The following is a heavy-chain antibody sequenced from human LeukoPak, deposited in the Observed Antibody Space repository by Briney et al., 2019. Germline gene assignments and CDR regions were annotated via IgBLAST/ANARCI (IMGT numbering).Heavy chain of an antibody. V-gene: IGHV4-34*01. Sequence: SETLSLTCAVYGGSFSGYYWSWIRQPPGKGLEWIGEINHSGSTNYNPSLKSRVTISVDTSKNQFSLKLSSVTAADTAVYYCARGSSWYFDYWGQGNLVTVSS. CDR3: ARGSSWYFDY. CDR2: INHSGST. D-gene: IGHD6-13*01. CDR1: GGSFSGYY. J-gene: IGHJ4*02.